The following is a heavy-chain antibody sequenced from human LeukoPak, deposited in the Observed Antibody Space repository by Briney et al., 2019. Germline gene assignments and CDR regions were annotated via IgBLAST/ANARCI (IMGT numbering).Heavy chain of an antibody. D-gene: IGHD5-18*01. V-gene: IGHV5-10-1*01. CDR1: GYSFTSYW. CDR3: ATVDTAMVTRDTYYYGMDV. Sequence: GESLKISCKGSGYSFTSYWISWVRQMPGKGLEWMGRIDPSDSYTNYSPSFQGHVTISADKSISTAHLQWGSLKASDTAMYYCATVDTAMVTRDTYYYGMDVWGKGTTVTVSS. CDR2: IDPSDSYT. J-gene: IGHJ6*04.